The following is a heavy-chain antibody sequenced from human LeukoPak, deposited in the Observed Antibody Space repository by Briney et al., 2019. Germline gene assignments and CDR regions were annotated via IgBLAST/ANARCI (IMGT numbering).Heavy chain of an antibody. V-gene: IGHV4-59*01. CDR2: IYYSGST. CDR1: GGSFSGYY. Sequence: SETLSLTCAVYGGSFSGYYWSWIRQPPGKGLEWIGYIYYSGSTNYNPSLKSRVTISVDTSKNQFSLKLSSVTAADTAVYYCARGKSRIAAAGISYWFDPWGQGTLVTVSS. J-gene: IGHJ5*02. D-gene: IGHD6-13*01. CDR3: ARGKSRIAAAGISYWFDP.